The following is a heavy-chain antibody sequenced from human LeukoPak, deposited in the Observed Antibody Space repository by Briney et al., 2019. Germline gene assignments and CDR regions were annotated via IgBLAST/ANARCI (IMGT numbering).Heavy chain of an antibody. J-gene: IGHJ4*02. Sequence: ASVKVSCKASGYTFTGYYMHWVRQAPGQGLEWMGWINPNSGGTNYAQKFQGRVTMTRDTSISTAYMELSRLRSDDTAVYYCARDGIAAAGTALTLRPFDYWGQGTLVTVSS. V-gene: IGHV1-2*02. CDR3: ARDGIAAAGTALTLRPFDY. D-gene: IGHD6-13*01. CDR2: INPNSGGT. CDR1: GYTFTGYY.